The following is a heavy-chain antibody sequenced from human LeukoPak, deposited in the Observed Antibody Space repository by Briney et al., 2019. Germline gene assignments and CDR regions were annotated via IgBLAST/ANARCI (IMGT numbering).Heavy chain of an antibody. V-gene: IGHV3-23*01. CDR1: GFTFSSYS. J-gene: IGHJ1*01. CDR2: ISGSGGRT. CDR3: AKDALATPTRYFQH. Sequence: GGSLTLSCAASGFTFSSYSMSWVRQAPGKGLEWVSGISGSGGRTYSADSVKGRFTISRDSSKSTLYLQMNSLRAEDTAVYYCAKDALATPTRYFQHWGQGTLVTVSS. D-gene: IGHD5-12*01.